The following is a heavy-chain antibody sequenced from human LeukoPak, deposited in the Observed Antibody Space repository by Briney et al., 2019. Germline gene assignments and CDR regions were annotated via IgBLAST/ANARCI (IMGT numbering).Heavy chain of an antibody. Sequence: SETLSLTCAVYGGSFSGYYWSWIRQPPGKGLEWIGEINHSGSTNYNPSLKSRVTVSLDTSKNQFSLKLSSVTAADTAVYYCARPSAISLNADRPWVYWGQGTLVTVSS. CDR3: ARPSAISLNADRPWVY. CDR2: INHSGST. V-gene: IGHV4-34*01. J-gene: IGHJ4*02. CDR1: GGSFSGYY. D-gene: IGHD5-18*01.